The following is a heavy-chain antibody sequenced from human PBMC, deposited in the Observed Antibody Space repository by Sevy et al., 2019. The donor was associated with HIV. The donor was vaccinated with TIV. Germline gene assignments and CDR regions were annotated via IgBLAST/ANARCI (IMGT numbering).Heavy chain of an antibody. V-gene: IGHV3-30*18. CDR3: AKDREGVGAKIDF. D-gene: IGHD1-26*01. Sequence: GGSLRLSCAASGFTFSDFGMHWVRQAPGKGLEWVAVISFHETIKFYAESVKGRFTISRDNSKNTLYLEMNSLRAGDTVLYYWAKDREGVGAKIDFWGQGTLVTVSS. CDR2: ISFHETIK. J-gene: IGHJ4*02. CDR1: GFTFSDFG.